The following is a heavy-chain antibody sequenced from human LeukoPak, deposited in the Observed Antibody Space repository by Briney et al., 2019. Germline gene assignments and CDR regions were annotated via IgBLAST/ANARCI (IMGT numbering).Heavy chain of an antibody. CDR2: ISSSSSYI. J-gene: IGHJ4*02. D-gene: IGHD3-10*01. CDR3: ARGNTMVRGAMRYFDY. V-gene: IGHV3-21*01. CDR1: GFTFSSYS. Sequence: PGGSLRLSCAASGFTFSSYSMNWVRQAPGKGLEWVSSISSSSSYIYYADSVKGRFTISRDNAKNSLYLQMNSLRAEDTAVYYCARGNTMVRGAMRYFDYWGQGTLVTVSS.